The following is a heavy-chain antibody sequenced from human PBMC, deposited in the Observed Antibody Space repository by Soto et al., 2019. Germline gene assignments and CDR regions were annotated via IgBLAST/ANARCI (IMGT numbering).Heavy chain of an antibody. Sequence: GGSLRLSCAASGFTFGSHWMSWVRQAPGKGLEWVANIRQDGSEKFYVDSVKGRFTISRDNAKNSVYLQMNSLRAEDTAVYYCARDWYYEYFRSSGDYWGQGTLVTVSS. CDR1: GFTFGSHW. D-gene: IGHD3-22*01. J-gene: IGHJ4*02. CDR3: ARDWYYEYFRSSGDY. CDR2: IRQDGSEK. V-gene: IGHV3-7*01.